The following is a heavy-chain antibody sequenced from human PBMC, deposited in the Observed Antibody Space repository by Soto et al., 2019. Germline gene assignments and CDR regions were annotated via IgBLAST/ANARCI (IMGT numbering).Heavy chain of an antibody. CDR3: ARVYAAFVSSGWYFDY. V-gene: IGHV3-30-3*01. CDR1: GFTFSSYA. J-gene: IGHJ4*02. D-gene: IGHD6-19*01. CDR2: ISYDGSNK. Sequence: GGSLRLSCAASGFTFSSYAMHWVRQAPGKGLEWVAVISYDGSNKYYADSVKGRFTISRDNSKNTLYLQMNSLRAEDTAVYYCARVYAAFVSSGWYFDYWGQGTLVTVSS.